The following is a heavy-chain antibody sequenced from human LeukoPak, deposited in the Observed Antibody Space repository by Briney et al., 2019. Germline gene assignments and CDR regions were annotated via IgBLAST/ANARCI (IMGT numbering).Heavy chain of an antibody. Sequence: GSLRLSCAASGFTFSSYSMNWVRQAPGKGLEWIGSIYYGGSPYYTSSIKSRVTISVDTSKNQFSLKLASLTAADTAVYYCARRPIVGSTGFYFDPWGPGTLVTVSS. CDR1: GFTFSSYSMN. D-gene: IGHD1-26*01. J-gene: IGHJ5*02. CDR3: ARRPIVGSTGFYFDP. CDR2: IYYGGSP. V-gene: IGHV4-59*05.